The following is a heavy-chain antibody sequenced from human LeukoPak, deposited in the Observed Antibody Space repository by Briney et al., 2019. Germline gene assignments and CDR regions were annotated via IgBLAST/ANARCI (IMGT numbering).Heavy chain of an antibody. Sequence: GGSLRLSCAASGFTFDDYSMHWVRQAPGKGLEWVSSIRSTGDSTFYADSVKGRFTISRDNSKNTVYLLMNSLRTEDTAVYYCGRSRRINASLYYYMDVWGKGTTVTVSS. CDR2: IRSTGDST. V-gene: IGHV3-23*01. CDR1: GFTFDDYS. J-gene: IGHJ6*03. CDR3: GRSRRINASLYYYMDV. D-gene: IGHD2-15*01.